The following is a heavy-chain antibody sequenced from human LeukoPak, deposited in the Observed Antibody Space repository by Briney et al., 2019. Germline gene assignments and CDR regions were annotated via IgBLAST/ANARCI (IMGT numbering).Heavy chain of an antibody. D-gene: IGHD3-10*01. J-gene: IGHJ4*02. Sequence: GGSLRLSCAASGFTFSSYSMNWVRQAPGKGLEWVSSISSSSSYIYYADSVKGRFTISRDNAKNSLYLQMNSLRAEDTAVYYCARDQGDYYGSGSYYNGAFDYWGQGTLVTVSS. CDR1: GFTFSSYS. CDR2: ISSSSSYI. CDR3: ARDQGDYYGSGSYYNGAFDY. V-gene: IGHV3-21*01.